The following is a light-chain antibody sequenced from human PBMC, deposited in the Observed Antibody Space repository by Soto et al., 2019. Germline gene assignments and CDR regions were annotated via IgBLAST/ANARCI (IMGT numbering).Light chain of an antibody. CDR3: QQYNNWPPST. J-gene: IGKJ1*01. CDR1: QSVSSN. V-gene: IGKV3-15*01. Sequence: EIVMTHSPATLSVSPGERATLSFSASQSVSSNLAWYQQKPGQAPRLLIYGASTRATGIPARFSGSGSGTEFTLTISSLQSEDFAVYYCQQYNNWPPSTFGQGTKVDIK. CDR2: GAS.